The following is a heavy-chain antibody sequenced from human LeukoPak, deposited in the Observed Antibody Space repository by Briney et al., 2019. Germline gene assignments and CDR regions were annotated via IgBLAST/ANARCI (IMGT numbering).Heavy chain of an antibody. CDR3: ARAAAAGTFDY. CDR2: ISYDGSNK. CDR1: GFTFSNAW. D-gene: IGHD6-13*01. J-gene: IGHJ4*02. V-gene: IGHV3-30*03. Sequence: PGGSLRLSCAASGFTFSNAWMSWVRQAPGKGLEWVAVISYDGSNKYYADSVKGRFTISRDNSKNTLYLQMNSLRAEDTAAYYCARAAAAGTFDYWGQGTLVTVSS.